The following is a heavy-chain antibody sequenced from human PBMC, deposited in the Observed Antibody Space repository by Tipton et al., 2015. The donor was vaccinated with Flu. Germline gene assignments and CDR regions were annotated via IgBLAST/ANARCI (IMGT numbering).Heavy chain of an antibody. CDR3: ARRHYYGSGKHNYYFDY. CDR1: GGSISSGGYY. V-gene: IGHV4-31*03. J-gene: IGHJ4*02. D-gene: IGHD3-10*01. CDR2: IYYSGST. Sequence: TLSLTCTVSGGSISSGGYYWSWIRQHPGKGLEWIGYIYYSGSTYYNPSLKSRVTTSVDTSKNQFSLKLSSVTAADTAVYYCARRHYYGSGKHNYYFDYWGQGTLVTVSS.